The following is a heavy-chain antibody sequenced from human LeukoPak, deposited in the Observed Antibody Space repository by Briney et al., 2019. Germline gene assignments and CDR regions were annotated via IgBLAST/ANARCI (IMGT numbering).Heavy chain of an antibody. V-gene: IGHV4-34*01. Sequence: PSETLSLTCAVYGGSFSGYYWSWIRQPPGKGLEWIGEINHSGSTNYNPSLKSRVTISVDTSKNQFSPKLSSVTAADTAVYYCARGRTGDDGYYYYYYMDVWGKGTTVTVSS. CDR1: GGSFSGYY. D-gene: IGHD7-27*01. J-gene: IGHJ6*03. CDR3: ARGRTGDDGYYYYYYMDV. CDR2: INHSGST.